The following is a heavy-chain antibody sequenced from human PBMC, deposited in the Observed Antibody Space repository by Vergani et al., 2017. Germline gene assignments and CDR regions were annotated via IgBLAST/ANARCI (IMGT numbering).Heavy chain of an antibody. D-gene: IGHD3-16*01. CDR2: ISGSGGST. Sequence: EVQLLESGGGLVQPGGSLRLSCAASGFTFSSYAMSWVRQAPGKGLEWVSAISGSGGSTYYADSVKGRLTISRDNSKNTLFLQRKSLRAEATALYYCAKGKGGADFDYWGQGTLVTVSA. CDR3: AKGKGGADFDY. J-gene: IGHJ4*02. V-gene: IGHV3-23*01. CDR1: GFTFSSYA.